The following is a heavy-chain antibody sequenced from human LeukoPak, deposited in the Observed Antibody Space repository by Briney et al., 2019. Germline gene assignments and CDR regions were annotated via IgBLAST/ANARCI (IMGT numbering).Heavy chain of an antibody. Sequence: PGGSLRLSCAASGFTFSSYGMSWVRQAPGKGLEWVSAISGSGGSTYYADSVKGRFTISRDNSKNSLYLQMNSLRAEDTAVYYCARGEWELLHWGQGTLVTVSS. CDR2: ISGSGGST. D-gene: IGHD1-26*01. CDR1: GFTFSSYG. J-gene: IGHJ4*02. CDR3: ARGEWELLH. V-gene: IGHV3-23*01.